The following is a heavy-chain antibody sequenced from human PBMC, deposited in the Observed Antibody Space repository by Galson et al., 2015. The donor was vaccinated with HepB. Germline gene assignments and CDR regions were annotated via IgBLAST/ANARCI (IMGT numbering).Heavy chain of an antibody. D-gene: IGHD1-26*01. J-gene: IGHJ4*02. CDR3: ARYKGSGSYLDY. V-gene: IGHV3-11*06. CDR1: GFTFSDYY. CDR2: ISSSSSYT. Sequence: LRLSCAASGFTFSDYYMSWIRQAPGKGLEWVSYISSSSSYTDYADSVKGRFTISRDNAKNSLYLQMNSLRAEDTAVYYCARYKGSGSYLDYWGQGTLVTVSS.